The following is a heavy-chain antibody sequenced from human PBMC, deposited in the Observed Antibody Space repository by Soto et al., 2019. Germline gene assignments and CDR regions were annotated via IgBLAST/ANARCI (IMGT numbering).Heavy chain of an antibody. D-gene: IGHD3-16*01. Sequence: PGGSLRLSCAASGFTFSSYWMHWVRQAPGKGLVWVSRINSDGSSTSYADSVKGRFTISRDNAKNTLYLQMNSLRAEDTAVYYCARASSALMLGGLAFDIWGQGTMVTVSS. J-gene: IGHJ3*02. CDR3: ARASSALMLGGLAFDI. CDR1: GFTFSSYW. CDR2: INSDGSST. V-gene: IGHV3-74*01.